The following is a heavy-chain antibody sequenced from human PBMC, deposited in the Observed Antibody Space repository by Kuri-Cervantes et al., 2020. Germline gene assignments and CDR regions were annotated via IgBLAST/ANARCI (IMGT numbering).Heavy chain of an antibody. CDR2: IWYDGSNK. D-gene: IGHD7-27*01. CDR1: GFTFSSYG. CDR3: ARDPYLGTPQRHQFYMDV. V-gene: IGHV3-33*01. Sequence: GGSLRLSCAASGFTFSSYGMHWVRQAPGKGLEWVAVIWYDGSNKYYADSVKGRFTNSRDNSKNTLYLQMNSLRAEDTAVYYCARDPYLGTPQRHQFYMDVWGKGTTVTVSS. J-gene: IGHJ6*03.